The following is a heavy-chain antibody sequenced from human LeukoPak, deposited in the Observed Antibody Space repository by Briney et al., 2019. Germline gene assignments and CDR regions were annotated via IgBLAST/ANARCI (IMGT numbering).Heavy chain of an antibody. D-gene: IGHD3-22*01. J-gene: IGHJ4*02. CDR2: IYYSGST. CDR3: ARKTGAYYDSSGSPYDY. Sequence: SETLSLTCTVSGGSISSSSYYWGWIRQPPGKGLEWIGSIYYSGSTNYNPSLKSRVTISVDTSKNQFSLKLSSVTAADTAVYYCARKTGAYYDSSGSPYDYWGQGTLVTVSS. CDR1: GGSISSSSYY. V-gene: IGHV4-39*07.